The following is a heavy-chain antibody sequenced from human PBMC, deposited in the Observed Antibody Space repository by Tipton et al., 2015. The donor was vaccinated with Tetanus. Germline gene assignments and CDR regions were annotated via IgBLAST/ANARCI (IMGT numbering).Heavy chain of an antibody. D-gene: IGHD2-8*01. CDR3: ARGLIDDFLGSRIYFDS. J-gene: IGHJ4*02. CDR2: IFYSGNS. CDR1: GGSFSGSY. V-gene: IGHV4-59*01. Sequence: LRLSCAVYGGSFSGSYWSWIRQPPGKALEWIGDIFYSGNSISNPSFRSRVTMSVDTSRTLFSLTLIAVTAADTAVYFCARGLIDDFLGSRIYFDSWGPGTLVTVSS.